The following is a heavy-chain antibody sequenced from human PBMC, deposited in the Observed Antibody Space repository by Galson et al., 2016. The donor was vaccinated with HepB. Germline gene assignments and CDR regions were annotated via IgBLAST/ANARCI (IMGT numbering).Heavy chain of an antibody. CDR2: ISRTSNTI. V-gene: IGHV3-48*02. CDR1: GFSFSSYS. Sequence: SLRLSCAASGFSFSSYSMNWVRQAPGKGLEWVSYISRTSNTIYYADSVKGRFTISRDNAKNSLYLQMNSLRDEDTAVYYCAQINGGSYVGLDDWGQGTLVTVSS. CDR3: AQINGGSYVGLDD. D-gene: IGHD1-26*01. J-gene: IGHJ4*02.